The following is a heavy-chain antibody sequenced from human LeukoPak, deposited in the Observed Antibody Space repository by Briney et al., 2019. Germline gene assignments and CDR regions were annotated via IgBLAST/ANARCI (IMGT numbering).Heavy chain of an antibody. CDR3: ARGGGTYSDRPEY. D-gene: IGHD1-26*01. CDR1: GFTFRNYA. Sequence: GGSLRLSCEVSGFTFRNYAMHWVRQAPGKGLEWVAVVSPDEASQHYAAAVKGRFTISRDNSKNTLYLDMSSLGVDDTAVYFCARGGGTYSDRPEYFGQGTLVTVSS. J-gene: IGHJ4*02. V-gene: IGHV3-30-3*01. CDR2: VSPDEASQ.